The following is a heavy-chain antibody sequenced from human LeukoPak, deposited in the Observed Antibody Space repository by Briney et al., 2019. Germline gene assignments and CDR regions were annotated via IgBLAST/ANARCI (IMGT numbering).Heavy chain of an antibody. D-gene: IGHD2-2*02. V-gene: IGHV1-2*02. J-gene: IGHJ3*02. CDR2: INPNSGGT. CDR1: GYTFTGYY. Sequence: ASVTVSCKASGYTFTGYYMHWVRQAPGQGLEWMGWINPNSGGTNYAQKFQGRVTMTRDTSISTAYMELSRLRSDDTVVYYCAREGLRYCSSTSCYIRGAFDIWGQGTMVTVSS. CDR3: AREGLRYCSSTSCYIRGAFDI.